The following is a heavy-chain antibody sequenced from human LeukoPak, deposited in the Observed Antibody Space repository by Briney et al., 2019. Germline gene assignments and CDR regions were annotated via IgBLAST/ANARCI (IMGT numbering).Heavy chain of an antibody. D-gene: IGHD5-18*01. J-gene: IGHJ4*02. V-gene: IGHV3-23*01. CDR3: ARYPSYSYSLDY. Sequence: GGSLRLSCAASGFTFGTFATTWVRQAPGKGLEWVSTVSDSGDVTYSADSVKGRFTISRDNSGNTLFLRMVSLRAEDTAVYYCARYPSYSYSLDYWGPGALVTVSS. CDR1: GFTFGTFA. CDR2: VSDSGDVT.